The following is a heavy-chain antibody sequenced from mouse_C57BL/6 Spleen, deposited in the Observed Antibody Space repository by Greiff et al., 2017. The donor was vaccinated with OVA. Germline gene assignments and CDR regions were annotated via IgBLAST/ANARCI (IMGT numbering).Heavy chain of an antibody. V-gene: IGHV1-82*01. CDR1: GYAFSSSW. CDR2: IYPGDGDT. D-gene: IGHD1-1*01. Sequence: VQLQQSGPELVKPGASVKISCKASGYAFSSSWMNWVKQRPGKGLEWIGRIYPGDGDTNYNGKFKGKATLTADKSPSTAYMQLSSLTSEDSAVYFCAIEVYYYGSSHLYYAMDYWGQGTSVTVSS. J-gene: IGHJ4*01. CDR3: AIEVYYYGSSHLYYAMDY.